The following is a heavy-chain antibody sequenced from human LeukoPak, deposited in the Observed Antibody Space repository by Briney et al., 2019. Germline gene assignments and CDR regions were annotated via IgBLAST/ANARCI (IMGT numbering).Heavy chain of an antibody. CDR1: GVTFGNNW. Sequence: PGGSLRLSCEAYGVTFGNNWMDWVREGPGKELMWISRINSDGGGAIYADSVKGRFTVSRDNAKNTLYLQMNSLRAEDTAVYYCARDVPHNWFDTWGQGTLVTVSS. CDR2: INSDGGGA. CDR3: ARDVPHNWFDT. V-gene: IGHV3-74*01. J-gene: IGHJ5*02.